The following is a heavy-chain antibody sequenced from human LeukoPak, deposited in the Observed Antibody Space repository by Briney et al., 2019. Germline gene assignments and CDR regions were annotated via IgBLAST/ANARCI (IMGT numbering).Heavy chain of an antibody. CDR3: AKAGGYYTYYYYMDV. V-gene: IGHV3-23*01. CDR2: ISGSGGST. CDR1: GFTFSSYG. Sequence: PGGSLRLSCAASGFTFSSYGMSWARQAPGKGLEWVSAISGSGGSTYYADSVKGRFTISRDNSKNTLYLQMNSLRAEDTAVYYCAKAGGYYTYYYYMDVWGKGTTVTVSS. D-gene: IGHD2-8*02. J-gene: IGHJ6*03.